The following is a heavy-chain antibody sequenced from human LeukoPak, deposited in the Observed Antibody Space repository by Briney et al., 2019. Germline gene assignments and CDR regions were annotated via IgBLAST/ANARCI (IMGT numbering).Heavy chain of an antibody. Sequence: KPSETLSLTCTVSGVSISSSNSYWGWIRQPPGKGLEWIGSIYYSGSTYYNPSLKSRVTISVDTSKNQFSLKLSSVTAADTAVYYCAREVRRVAADPHAEYFQHWGQGTLVTVSS. D-gene: IGHD6-13*01. CDR1: GVSISSSNSY. J-gene: IGHJ1*01. CDR2: IYYSGST. CDR3: AREVRRVAADPHAEYFQH. V-gene: IGHV4-39*07.